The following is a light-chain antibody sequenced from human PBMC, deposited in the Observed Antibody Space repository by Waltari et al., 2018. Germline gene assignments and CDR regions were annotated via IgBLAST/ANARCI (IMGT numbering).Light chain of an antibody. J-gene: IGLJ3*02. Sequence: QSVLAQPPSASGTPGQGVTVPCSGSSSNIGRNGVSWYQQVPGTAPKLLIHTDNQRPSGVPDRFSGSKSGTSASLAISGLQSEDEAHYYCAAWDDSLNGRVFGGGTEVTVL. CDR1: SSNIGRNG. V-gene: IGLV1-44*01. CDR3: AAWDDSLNGRV. CDR2: TDN.